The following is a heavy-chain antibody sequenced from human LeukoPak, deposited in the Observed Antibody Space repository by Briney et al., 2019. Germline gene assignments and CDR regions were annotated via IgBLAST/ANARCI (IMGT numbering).Heavy chain of an antibody. J-gene: IGHJ4*02. D-gene: IGHD6-13*01. CDR3: AKYSSSWYGSDY. CDR1: GFTFSSYW. Sequence: GGSLRLSCAASGFTFSSYWMSWVRQAPGKGLERVSAISGSGGSTYYADSVKGRFTISRDNPKNTLYLQMNSLRAEDTAVYYCAKYSSSWYGSDYWGQGTLVTVSS. V-gene: IGHV3-23*01. CDR2: ISGSGGST.